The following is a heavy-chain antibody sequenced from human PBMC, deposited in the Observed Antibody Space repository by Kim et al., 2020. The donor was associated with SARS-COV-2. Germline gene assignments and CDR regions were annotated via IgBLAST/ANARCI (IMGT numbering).Heavy chain of an antibody. CDR3: ARGGRASSSWYSYYYYYGMDV. Sequence: SQTLSLTCAISGDSVSSNSAAWNWIRQSPSRGLEWLGRTYYRSKWYNDYAVSVKSRITINPDTSKNQFSLQLNSVTPEDTAVYYCARGGRASSSWYSYYYYYGMDVWGQGTTVTVSS. D-gene: IGHD6-13*01. J-gene: IGHJ6*02. CDR1: GDSVSSNSAA. V-gene: IGHV6-1*01. CDR2: TYYRSKWYN.